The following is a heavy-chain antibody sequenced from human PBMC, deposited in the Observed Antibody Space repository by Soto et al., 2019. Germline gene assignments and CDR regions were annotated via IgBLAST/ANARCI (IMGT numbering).Heavy chain of an antibody. Sequence: QVQLVQSGAEVKKPGSSVKVSCKASGGTFSSYAISWVRQAPGQGLEWMGGIIPIFGTANYAQKFQGRVTITADESTSTVYMELSSLRSEDTGVYYCATRGSYYLTTFDYWGQGILVTVSS. CDR3: ATRGSYYLTTFDY. CDR1: GGTFSSYA. CDR2: IIPIFGTA. J-gene: IGHJ4*02. V-gene: IGHV1-69*01. D-gene: IGHD1-26*01.